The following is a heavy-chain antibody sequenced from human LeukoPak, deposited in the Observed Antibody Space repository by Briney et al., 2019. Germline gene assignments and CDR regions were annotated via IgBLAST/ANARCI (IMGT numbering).Heavy chain of an antibody. CDR2: INHSGST. V-gene: IGHV4-34*01. D-gene: IGHD6-13*01. CDR1: GVSFSGYY. CDR3: ARDSSSWHNSDY. Sequence: KPSETLSLTCAVYGVSFSGYYWSWIRQPPGKGLEWIGEINHSGSTNYNPSLKSRVTISVDTSKNQFSLKLSSVTAADTAVYYCARDSSSWHNSDYWGQGTLVTVSS. J-gene: IGHJ4*02.